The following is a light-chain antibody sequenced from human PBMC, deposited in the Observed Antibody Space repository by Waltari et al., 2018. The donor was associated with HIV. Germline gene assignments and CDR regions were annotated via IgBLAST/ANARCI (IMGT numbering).Light chain of an antibody. V-gene: IGKV3-15*01. Sequence: EIVMTQSPATLSVSPGERATLSCRASQSVSSNLAWYQQKPGKAPRLLIYCASIRATGIPARFSGSGSGTEFTLTISSLQSEDFAVYYCQQYNNWLRTFGQGTKVEIK. CDR2: CAS. J-gene: IGKJ1*01. CDR3: QQYNNWLRT. CDR1: QSVSSN.